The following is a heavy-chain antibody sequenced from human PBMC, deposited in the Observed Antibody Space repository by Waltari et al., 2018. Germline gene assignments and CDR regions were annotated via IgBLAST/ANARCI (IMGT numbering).Heavy chain of an antibody. J-gene: IGHJ4*02. CDR1: GFTFSSYA. V-gene: IGHV3-23*03. Sequence: EVQLLESGGGLVQPGGSLRLSCAASGFTFSSYAMSWVRQAPGKGLGWVSVIYSGGSTYYADSVKGRFTISRDNSKNTLYLQMNSLRAEDTAVYYCASRGRRYYFDYWGQGTLVTVSS. D-gene: IGHD3-10*01. CDR2: IYSGGST. CDR3: ASRGRRYYFDY.